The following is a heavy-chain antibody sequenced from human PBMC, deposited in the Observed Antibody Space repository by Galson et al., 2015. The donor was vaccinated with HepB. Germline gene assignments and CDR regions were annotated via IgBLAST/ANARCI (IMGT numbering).Heavy chain of an antibody. CDR1: GGSISSGGYY. V-gene: IGHV4-31*03. D-gene: IGHD3-16*01. CDR3: ARDRTLGDLWSFDAFDI. CDR2: IYYSGST. Sequence: TLSLTCTVSGGSISSGGYYWSWIRQHPGKGLEWIGYIYYSGSTYYNPSLKSRVTISVDTSKNQFSLKLSSVTAADTAVYYCARDRTLGDLWSFDAFDIWGQGTMVTVSS. J-gene: IGHJ3*02.